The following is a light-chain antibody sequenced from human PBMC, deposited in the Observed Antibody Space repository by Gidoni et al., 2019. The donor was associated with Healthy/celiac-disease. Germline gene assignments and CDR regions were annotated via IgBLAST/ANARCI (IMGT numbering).Light chain of an antibody. CDR1: SSDVGGYNF. Sequence: QSALTQPASVSRSPGQSITISCTGTSSDVGGYNFVSWYQQHPGKAPKLMIYDVSNRPSGVSYRFSGSKSGKTASLTISGLQAEDEADYYCSSYTSSSTRVFGGGTKLTVL. CDR2: DVS. V-gene: IGLV2-14*01. J-gene: IGLJ3*02. CDR3: SSYTSSSTRV.